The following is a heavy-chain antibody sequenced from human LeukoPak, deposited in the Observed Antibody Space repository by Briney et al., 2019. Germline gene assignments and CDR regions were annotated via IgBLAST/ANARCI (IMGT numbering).Heavy chain of an antibody. CDR1: GYTFTGYY. V-gene: IGHV1-2*06. J-gene: IGHJ5*02. Sequence: ASVKVSCKASGYTFTGYYMHWVRQAPGQGLEWMGRINPNSGGTNNAQKFQGRVTMTRDTSISTAYMELSRLRSDDTAVYYCAREGSGYYYLTWFDPWGQGTLVTVSS. CDR2: INPNSGGT. CDR3: AREGSGYYYLTWFDP. D-gene: IGHD3-22*01.